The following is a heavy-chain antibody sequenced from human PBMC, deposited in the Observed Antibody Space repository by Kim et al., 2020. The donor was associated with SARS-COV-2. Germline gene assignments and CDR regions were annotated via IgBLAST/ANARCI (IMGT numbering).Heavy chain of an antibody. D-gene: IGHD2-15*01. CDR2: ISSGSGNTI. V-gene: IGHV3-11*01. J-gene: IGHJ3*02. CDR3: ARAGIGWNAFDI. Sequence: GGSLRLSCAASGFTFSGQVMNWIRQAPGKGLEWVSYISSGSGNTIFYADSEKGLFTISRDNAKKSLYLQINSLRAEDTAVYYCARAGIGWNAFDIWGLGTMVTVSS. CDR1: GFTFSGQV.